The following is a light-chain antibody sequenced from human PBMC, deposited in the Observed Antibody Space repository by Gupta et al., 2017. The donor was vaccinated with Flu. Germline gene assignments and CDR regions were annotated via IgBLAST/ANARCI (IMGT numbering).Light chain of an antibody. CDR3: QHCSRSPNT. J-gene: IGKJ2*01. V-gene: IGKV3-20*01. CDR1: ESVESNE. Sequence: LCLSPGERATNSCRASESVESNEVSWYQQKPGQAPSPLILSASRRAAGIPDRFSGSGSGTEFTLTISRLEPEDFAVYYCQHCSRSPNTFGQGTKMEIK. CDR2: SAS.